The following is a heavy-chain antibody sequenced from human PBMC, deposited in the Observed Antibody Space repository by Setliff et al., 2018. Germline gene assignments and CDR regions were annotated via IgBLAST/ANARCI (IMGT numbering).Heavy chain of an antibody. J-gene: IGHJ4*01. CDR3: ARSDDNFQYPDY. Sequence: TLSLTCSVSGASISSGNDFWNWIRQPAGKGLEWIGNIYTNGGTDYSPSLRSRVTISLGTSKNQFSLQLTSVTAADTAIYYCARSDDNFQYPDYWGQGTPVTVS. CDR2: IYTNGGT. D-gene: IGHD1-1*01. CDR1: GASISSGNDF. V-gene: IGHV4-61*09.